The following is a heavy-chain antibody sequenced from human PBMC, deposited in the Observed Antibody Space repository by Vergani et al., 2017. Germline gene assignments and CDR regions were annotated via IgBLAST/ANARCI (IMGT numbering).Heavy chain of an antibody. Sequence: QVQLVESGGGVVQPGRSLRLSCAASGFTFNQYGMHWVRQAPGKGLEWVAVTWYDGNNKQYADSVKGRFTISRDNSKSTMYLQMNSLRDEDTGVYYCVRELGLLYNRFEPLGQGTLVTVSS. J-gene: IGHJ5*02. CDR2: TWYDGNNK. D-gene: IGHD1-14*01. V-gene: IGHV3-33*01. CDR1: GFTFNQYG. CDR3: VRELGLLYNRFEP.